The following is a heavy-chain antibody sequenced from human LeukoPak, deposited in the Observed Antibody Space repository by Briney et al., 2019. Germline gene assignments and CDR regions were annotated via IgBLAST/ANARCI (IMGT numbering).Heavy chain of an antibody. J-gene: IGHJ6*03. Sequence: GASVKVSCTASGYTFTSYGMRWVRRAPGQGLEWMGCICAYNGDTNYAQKLQGRVTMTTDISTSTAYLELRSLRSDDTAVYYCARVGDYYNSSGYYFQDYYYYMDVWGKGTTVTVSS. CDR1: GYTFTSYG. CDR2: ICAYNGDT. CDR3: ARVGDYYNSSGYYFQDYYYYMDV. V-gene: IGHV1-18*01. D-gene: IGHD3-22*01.